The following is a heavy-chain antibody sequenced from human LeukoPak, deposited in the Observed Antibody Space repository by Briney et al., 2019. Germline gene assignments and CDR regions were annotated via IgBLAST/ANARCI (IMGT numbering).Heavy chain of an antibody. D-gene: IGHD4-17*01. Sequence: PGGSLRLSCAASGFIFSNYEMNWVRQAPGKGLEWVSYISSSGSTIYYPDSVKGRLTISRDNAKNSLYLQMNRLRAEDTAVYYCARDQEDYGDYWYFDLWGRGTLVTVSS. CDR1: GFIFSNYE. V-gene: IGHV3-48*03. CDR3: ARDQEDYGDYWYFDL. CDR2: ISSSGSTI. J-gene: IGHJ2*01.